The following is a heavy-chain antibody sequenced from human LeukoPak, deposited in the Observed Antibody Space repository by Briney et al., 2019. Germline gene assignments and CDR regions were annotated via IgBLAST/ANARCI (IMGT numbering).Heavy chain of an antibody. CDR2: IYGGGNT. Sequence: GGSLRLSCAASGFTVSSNYMSWVRQAPGKGPEWVSVIYGGGNTYYADSVKGRFTISRDNSKNTLYLQMNSLRAEDTAVYYCARGLAAGGTYPHYWGQGTLVTVSS. D-gene: IGHD6-13*01. J-gene: IGHJ4*02. CDR3: ARGLAAGGTYPHY. CDR1: GFTVSSNY. V-gene: IGHV3-53*01.